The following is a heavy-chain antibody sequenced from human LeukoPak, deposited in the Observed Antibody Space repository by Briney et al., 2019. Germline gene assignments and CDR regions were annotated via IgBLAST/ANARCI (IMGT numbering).Heavy chain of an antibody. CDR1: GYTFTGYY. D-gene: IGHD3-3*01. CDR3: ARPGDDFWSGYNY. CDR2: INPNGGGT. Sequence: ASVKVSCKAPGYTFTGYYMHWVRQAPGQGLEWMGWINPNGGGTNYAQKFQGRVTMTRDTSISTAYMELSRLRSDDTAVYYCARPGDDFWSGYNYWGQGTLVTVSS. J-gene: IGHJ4*02. V-gene: IGHV1-2*02.